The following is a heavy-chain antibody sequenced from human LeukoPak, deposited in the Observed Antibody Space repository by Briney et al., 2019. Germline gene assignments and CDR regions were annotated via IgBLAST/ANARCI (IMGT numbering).Heavy chain of an antibody. Sequence: SETLSLTCTVSGGSISSYYWSSIRQPPGKGLEWIGYIYYSGSTNYNPSLKSRVTISVDTSKNQFSLKLSSVTAADTAVYYCATEPYWGQGTLVTVSS. V-gene: IGHV4-59*01. CDR2: IYYSGST. J-gene: IGHJ4*02. CDR3: ATEPY. CDR1: GGSISSYY.